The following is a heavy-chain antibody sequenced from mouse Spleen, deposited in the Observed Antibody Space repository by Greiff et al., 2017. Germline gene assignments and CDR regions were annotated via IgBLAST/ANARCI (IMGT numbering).Heavy chain of an antibody. CDR3: ARSGYGYDVPFAY. J-gene: IGHJ3*01. CDR2: IDPSDSET. CDR1: GYTFTSYW. Sequence: QVQLQQPGAELVRPGSSVKLSCKASGYTFTSYWMHWVKQRPIQGLEWIGNIDPSDSETHYNQKFKDKATLTVDKSSSTAYMQLSSLTSEDSAVYYCARSGYGYDVPFAYWGQGTLVTVSA. V-gene: IGHV1-52*01. D-gene: IGHD2-2*01.